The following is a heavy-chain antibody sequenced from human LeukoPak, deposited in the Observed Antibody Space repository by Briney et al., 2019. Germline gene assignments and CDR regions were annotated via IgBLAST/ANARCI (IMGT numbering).Heavy chain of an antibody. CDR2: ITWSGATT. J-gene: IGHJ4*02. V-gene: IGHV3-20*04. CDR3: ARANYYDSSGYNFFDN. CDR1: GFNFNNYG. D-gene: IGHD3-22*01. Sequence: GGPLTLFCAVSGFNFNNYGMSWVRHVPEKGLEGGSGITWSGATTDYADSVKGRFASSRDNAKNSLYLQMNSLRAEDTALYYCARANYYDSSGYNFFDNWGQGTLVTVSS.